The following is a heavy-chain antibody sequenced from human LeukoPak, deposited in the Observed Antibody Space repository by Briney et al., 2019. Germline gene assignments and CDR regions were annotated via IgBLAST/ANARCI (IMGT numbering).Heavy chain of an antibody. J-gene: IGHJ4*02. V-gene: IGHV3-23*01. CDR3: SKLKTNFGAVIDY. Sequence: PGGSLRLSCAASGFTFSSYAMSWGGQAPGKGREGVSAISDSGGSTYYAASVKGRFTISRDNSKNTLYLQMNGLRAEDTAVYYCSKLKTNFGAVIDYWGQGTLVTVSS. CDR1: GFTFSSYA. D-gene: IGHD3-3*01. CDR2: ISDSGGST.